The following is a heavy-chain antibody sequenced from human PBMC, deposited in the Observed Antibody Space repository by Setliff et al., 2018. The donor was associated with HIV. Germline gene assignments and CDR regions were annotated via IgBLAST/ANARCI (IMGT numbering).Heavy chain of an antibody. Sequence: ASVKVSCKASGYTFTDYYIHWVRQAPGQGLEWMGRINPNSGVTNYAQKFQGRVTMTRDTSISSAYMELSRLKSDDTAVYYCATKVYCTNGVCLDAFDLLGQGTMVTVSS. CDR2: INPNSGVT. D-gene: IGHD2-8*01. CDR1: GYTFTDYY. J-gene: IGHJ3*01. CDR3: ATKVYCTNGVCLDAFDL. V-gene: IGHV1-2*06.